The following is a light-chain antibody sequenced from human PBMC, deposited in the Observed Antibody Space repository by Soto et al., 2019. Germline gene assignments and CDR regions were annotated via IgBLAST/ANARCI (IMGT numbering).Light chain of an antibody. J-gene: IGKJ1*01. CDR3: QQYNSYSWT. V-gene: IGKV1-5*01. CDR1: QRISSW. Sequence: GDRVTITCRASQRISSWLAWYQQKPGKAPKLLIYDASSLESGVPSRLSGSGSGTEFTLTISSLQPDDFEAYYSQQYNSYSWTFGQGTKVEIK. CDR2: DAS.